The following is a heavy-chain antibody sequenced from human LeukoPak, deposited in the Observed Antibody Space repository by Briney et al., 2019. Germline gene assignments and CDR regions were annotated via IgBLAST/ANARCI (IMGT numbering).Heavy chain of an antibody. V-gene: IGHV4-30-4*01. CDR2: IYYSGST. CDR1: GGSISSGDYY. CDR3: ARGLRFRTYYFDY. Sequence: SETLSLTCTVSGGSISSGDYYWNWIRQPPGKGLEWIGYIYYSGSTYYNPSLKSRVTISVDTSKNQFSLKLSSVTAADTAVYYCARGLRFRTYYFDYWGQGTLVTVSS. J-gene: IGHJ4*02.